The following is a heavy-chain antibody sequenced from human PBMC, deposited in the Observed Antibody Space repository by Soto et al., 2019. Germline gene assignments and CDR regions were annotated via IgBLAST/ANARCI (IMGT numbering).Heavy chain of an antibody. CDR2: ITPSGGTT. CDR1: GYTFTKYY. CDR3: ARIRESSGSYATFEY. Sequence: QVQLVQSGAEVKKPGASVKVSCKASGYTFTKYYLHWVRQAPGQGLEWMGIITPSGGTTSYAQKFQGRVTMTRDTSTSTVYMELSSLRSVDTAVYFCARIRESSGSYATFEYWGQGTLVTVSS. J-gene: IGHJ4*02. D-gene: IGHD6-19*01. V-gene: IGHV1-46*01.